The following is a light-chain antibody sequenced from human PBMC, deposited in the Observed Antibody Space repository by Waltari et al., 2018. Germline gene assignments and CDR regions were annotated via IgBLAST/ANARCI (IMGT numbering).Light chain of an antibody. CDR3: QQLNSYPRT. V-gene: IGKV1-9*01. J-gene: IGKJ1*01. CDR2: AAS. Sequence: DIQLTQSPSFLSASVGDRVTITCRASQGINSNLAWYQQRPGKAPQLLIYAASTLQSGVPSTFSGSGSGTEFTLTTSSLQPEDFATYYCQQLNSYPRTFGQGTKVEIK. CDR1: QGINSN.